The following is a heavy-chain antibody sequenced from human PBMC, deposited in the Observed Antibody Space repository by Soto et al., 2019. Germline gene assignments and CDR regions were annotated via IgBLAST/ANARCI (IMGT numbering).Heavy chain of an antibody. CDR2: VIPIFGTA. V-gene: IGHV1-69*13. Sequence: SVKVSCKASGGTFSSYAISWVRQAPGQGLEWMGGVIPIFGTANYAQKFQGRVTITADESKSAAYMELSSLRSEDTAVYYCARAERKDITSSFDYWGQGSLVTVSS. CDR1: GGTFSSYA. J-gene: IGHJ4*02. CDR3: ARAERKDITSSFDY. D-gene: IGHD3-10*01.